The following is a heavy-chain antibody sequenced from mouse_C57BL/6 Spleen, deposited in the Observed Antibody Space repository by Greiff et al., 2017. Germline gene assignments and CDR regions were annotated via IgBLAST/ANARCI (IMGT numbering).Heavy chain of an antibody. CDR3: ARPNDYDGYYFDY. D-gene: IGHD2-4*01. V-gene: IGHV5-17*01. Sequence: EVKLMESGGGLVKPGGSLKLSCAASGFTFSDYGMHWVRQAPEKGLEWVAYISSGSSTIYYADTVKGRFTISRDNAKNTLFLQMTSLRSEDTAMYYCARPNDYDGYYFDYWCQGTTLTVSS. J-gene: IGHJ2*01. CDR1: GFTFSDYG. CDR2: ISSGSSTI.